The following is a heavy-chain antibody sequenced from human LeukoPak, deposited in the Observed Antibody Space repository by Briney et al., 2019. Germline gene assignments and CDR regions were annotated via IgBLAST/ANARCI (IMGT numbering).Heavy chain of an antibody. Sequence: SETLSLTCTVSGGSISSGSYYWGWIRQPPGKGLEWIGSIFYSGSTYPNPSLKSRLTISVDTAKNQLSLKVISVTAADAAVYYCARHLSGYHSGFDYWGQGALVTVSS. CDR2: IFYSGST. V-gene: IGHV4-39*01. CDR3: ARHLSGYHSGFDY. J-gene: IGHJ4*02. D-gene: IGHD3-9*01. CDR1: GGSISSGSYY.